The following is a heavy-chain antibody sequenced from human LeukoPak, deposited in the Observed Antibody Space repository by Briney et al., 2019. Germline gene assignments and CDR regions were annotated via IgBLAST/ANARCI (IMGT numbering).Heavy chain of an antibody. J-gene: IGHJ3*02. CDR1: GFTFDDYA. V-gene: IGHV3-9*01. Sequence: GGSLRLSCAASGFTFDDYAMHWVRQAPGKGLEWVSGISWNSGSIGYADSVKGRFTISRDNAKNSLYLQMNSLRAEDTALYYCAKDYSSWSMGAFDIWGQGTMVTVSS. CDR3: AKDYSSWSMGAFDI. CDR2: ISWNSGSI. D-gene: IGHD6-13*01.